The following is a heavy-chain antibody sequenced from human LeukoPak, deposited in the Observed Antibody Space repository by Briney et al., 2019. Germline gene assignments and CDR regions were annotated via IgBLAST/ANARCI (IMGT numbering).Heavy chain of an antibody. CDR1: GGTFSSYA. CDR3: ARGSRRLSSLPGDSFDY. V-gene: IGHV1-69*13. D-gene: IGHD2-2*01. CDR2: VIPIFGTA. J-gene: IGHJ4*02. Sequence: ASVKVSCKASGGTFSSYAISWVRQAPGQGLEWMGGVIPIFGTANYAQKCQGRVTITADESTSTAYMELSSLRSEDTAVYYCARGSRRLSSLPGDSFDYWGQGTLVTVSS.